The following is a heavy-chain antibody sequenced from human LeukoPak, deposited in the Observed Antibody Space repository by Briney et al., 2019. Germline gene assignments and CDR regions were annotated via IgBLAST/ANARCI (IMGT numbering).Heavy chain of an antibody. D-gene: IGHD4-17*01. CDR3: ARFDYAFDY. CDR1: GGSISSGGYY. J-gene: IGHJ4*02. CDR2: IYHSGST. V-gene: IGHV4-39*07. Sequence: PSETLSLTCAVSGGSISSGGYYWGWIRQPPGKGLEWIGSIYHSGSTYYNPSLKSRVTISVDTSKNQFSLKLSSVTAADTAVYYCARFDYAFDYWGQGTLVTVSS.